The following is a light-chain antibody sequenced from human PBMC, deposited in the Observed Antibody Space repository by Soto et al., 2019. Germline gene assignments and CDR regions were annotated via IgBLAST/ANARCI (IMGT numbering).Light chain of an antibody. V-gene: IGKV3-15*01. CDR1: QTISNN. CDR3: QYYNNCLAT. J-gene: IGKJ4*01. Sequence: EVGMTHSQATLTVSPCDDVSLSFRANQTISNNLAWYHQKPGQAPRLLIYAASTSPTGVSARFSRSGSGTEFTLTISSLQSEDFTIYYCQYYNNCLATFGGGTKVDIK. CDR2: AAS.